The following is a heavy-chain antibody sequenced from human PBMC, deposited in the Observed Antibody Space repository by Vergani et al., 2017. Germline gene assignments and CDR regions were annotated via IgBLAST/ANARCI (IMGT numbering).Heavy chain of an antibody. D-gene: IGHD3-10*01. Sequence: EVQLVESGGGLVQPGGSLRLSFAASGFTFSSYDMHWVRQATGKGLEWVSAIGTAGDTYYPGSVKGRFTISRENAKNSLYLQMNSLRAGDTAVYYCARGAYGSGGTFFDYWGQGTLVTVSS. CDR1: GFTFSSYD. J-gene: IGHJ4*02. CDR2: IGTAGDT. V-gene: IGHV3-13*01. CDR3: ARGAYGSGGTFFDY.